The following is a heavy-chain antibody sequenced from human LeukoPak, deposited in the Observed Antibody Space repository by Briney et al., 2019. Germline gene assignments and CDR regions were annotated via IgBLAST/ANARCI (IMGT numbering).Heavy chain of an antibody. J-gene: IGHJ6*03. CDR1: GGSISSYY. V-gene: IGHV4-59*01. CDR2: IYYSGST. D-gene: IGHD3-22*01. Sequence: PSETLSLTCTVSGGSISSYYWSWIRQPPGKGLEWIGYIYYSGSTNYNPSLKSRVTISVDTSKNQFSLKLGSVPAPDTAVYYCARERLGYDSIRGYYYYMDVWGKGTTVTVPS. CDR3: ARERLGYDSIRGYYYYMDV.